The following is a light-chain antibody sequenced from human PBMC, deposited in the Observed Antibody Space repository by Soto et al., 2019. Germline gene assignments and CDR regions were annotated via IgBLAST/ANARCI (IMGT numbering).Light chain of an antibody. V-gene: IGLV2-14*01. J-gene: IGLJ1*01. Sequence: QSALTQPASVSGSPGQSITISCTGTTSDIGAYKYVSWYKQYPGKAPKLMIYEVSNRPSGVSNRFSGSKSDNTASLTISGLQAEDEADYYCCSYRGGSAPYVFGTGTKLTVL. CDR3: CSYRGGSAPYV. CDR2: EVS. CDR1: TSDIGAYKY.